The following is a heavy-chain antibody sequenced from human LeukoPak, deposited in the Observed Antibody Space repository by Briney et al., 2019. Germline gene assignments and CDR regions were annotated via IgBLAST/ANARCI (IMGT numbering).Heavy chain of an antibody. V-gene: IGHV1-2*02. D-gene: IGHD3-10*01. CDR2: INPNSAGT. Sequence: GASVKVSCKASGYTFTGYYMHWVRQAPGQGFEWMGWINPNSAGTNYAQKFQGRVTMTRDTSISTAYVELSSLRSDDTAIYYCARGAGWFGEFDFDSWGQGTLVTVSS. J-gene: IGHJ4*02. CDR3: ARGAGWFGEFDFDS. CDR1: GYTFTGYY.